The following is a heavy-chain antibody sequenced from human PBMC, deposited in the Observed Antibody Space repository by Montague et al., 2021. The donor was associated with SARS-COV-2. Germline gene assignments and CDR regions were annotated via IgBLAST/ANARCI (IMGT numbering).Heavy chain of an antibody. Sequence: SLRLSCAASGFTFSSYAMHWVRQAPGKGLEWVAVISYDGSNKYYADSVKGRFTISSDNSKNTLYLQMNSLRAEDTAVYYCANQLVGLYGMDVWGQGTTVTVSS. CDR2: ISYDGSNK. CDR1: GFTFSSYA. J-gene: IGHJ6*02. CDR3: ANQLVGLYGMDV. V-gene: IGHV3-30*04. D-gene: IGHD2-21*01.